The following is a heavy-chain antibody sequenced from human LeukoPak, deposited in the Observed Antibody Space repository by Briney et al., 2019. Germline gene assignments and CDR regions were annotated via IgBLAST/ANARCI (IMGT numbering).Heavy chain of an antibody. CDR2: ISNSGSTT. D-gene: IGHD3-10*01. J-gene: IGHJ4*02. CDR3: ARDLMVRGVTFDY. V-gene: IGHV3-11*01. Sequence: GGSLRLSCAASGFTFSDYYMSWIRQAPGKGLEWVSYISNSGSTTYYADSVKGRFTISRDNAKNSLYLQMNSLRAEDTAVYYCARDLMVRGVTFDYWGQGTLVTVSS. CDR1: GFTFSDYY.